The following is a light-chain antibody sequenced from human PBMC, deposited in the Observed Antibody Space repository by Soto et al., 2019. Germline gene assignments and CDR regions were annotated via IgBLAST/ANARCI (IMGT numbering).Light chain of an antibody. Sequence: DIQMTQSPSSLSASVGDRVTITCRASQSISSHLNWYQQKPGEAPKLLIYAASSLQSGVPSRFSGSGSGTGFSLIISSLQPEDFATYYCQQTYSTLLTFGPGTRVDIK. V-gene: IGKV1-39*01. CDR2: AAS. CDR3: QQTYSTLLT. J-gene: IGKJ3*01. CDR1: QSISSH.